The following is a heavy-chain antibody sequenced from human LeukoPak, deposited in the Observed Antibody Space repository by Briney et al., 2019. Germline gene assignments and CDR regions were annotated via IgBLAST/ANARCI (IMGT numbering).Heavy chain of an antibody. D-gene: IGHD1-26*01. J-gene: IGHJ4*02. CDR2: IIPIFGTA. CDR1: GGTFSSYA. CDR3: ARDSGMVAYFDY. Sequence: SVKVSCEASGGTFSSYAISWVRQAPGQGLEWMGRIIPIFGTANYAQKFQGRVTITTDESTSTAYMELSSLRSEDTAVYYCARDSGMVAYFDYWGQGTLVTVSS. V-gene: IGHV1-69*05.